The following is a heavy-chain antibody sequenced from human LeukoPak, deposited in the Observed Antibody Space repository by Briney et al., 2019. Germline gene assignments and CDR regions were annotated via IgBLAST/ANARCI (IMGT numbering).Heavy chain of an antibody. V-gene: IGHV3-48*03. Sequence: PGGSLRLSCAASGFTFSSYEMHWVRQAPGKGLEWGSYISSSGSTIYYADSVKGRFTIYRDNAKNSLYLQMNSLRAEDTAVYYGARVITTRSKSTFLDYWGKGPRVTVS. CDR1: GFTFSSYE. J-gene: IGHJ4*02. D-gene: IGHD3-22*01. CDR3: ARVITTRSKSTFLDY. CDR2: ISSSGSTI.